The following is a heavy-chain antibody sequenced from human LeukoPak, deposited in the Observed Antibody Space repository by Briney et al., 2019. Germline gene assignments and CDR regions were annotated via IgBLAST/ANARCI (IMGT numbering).Heavy chain of an antibody. D-gene: IGHD3-22*01. CDR1: GGTFSSYT. CDR3: ARGYYDSSGFWHFDL. CDR2: IIPILGIA. V-gene: IGHV1-69*10. Sequence: ASVKVSCKASGGTFSSYTISWVRQAPGQGLEWXXXIIPILGIANYAQKFQGRVTITADKSTSTAYMELSSLRSEDTAVYYCARGYYDSSGFWHFDLWGRGTLVTVSS. J-gene: IGHJ2*01.